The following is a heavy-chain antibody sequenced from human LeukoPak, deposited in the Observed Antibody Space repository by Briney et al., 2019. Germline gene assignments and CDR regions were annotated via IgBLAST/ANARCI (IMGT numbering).Heavy chain of an antibody. CDR1: GFTFSDTW. Sequence: GGSLRLSCAASGFTFSDTWMHWVRQAPGKGLVWVSRIRSDGSDTRYAESVKGRFTISRDNAKNTLYLQMNSLRAEDTAVYYCAKDDFRSHIVATGRGLLSYWGQGTLVTVSS. D-gene: IGHD5-12*01. J-gene: IGHJ4*02. V-gene: IGHV3-74*01. CDR2: IRSDGSDT. CDR3: AKDDFRSHIVATGRGLLSY.